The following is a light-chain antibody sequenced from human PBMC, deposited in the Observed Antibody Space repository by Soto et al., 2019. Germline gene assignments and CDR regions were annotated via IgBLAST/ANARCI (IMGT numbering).Light chain of an antibody. CDR2: AAS. J-gene: IGKJ1*01. CDR3: LQQNSYTRT. Sequence: IQMTQSPSSLSASVGHRVTITCRASQGIRNDLVGYQQKPAKARKCLIYAASTLQSGVPSRSSASGSGPEFPLTISRLKNEDFATYYCLQQNSYTRTFCQGTKVDIK. CDR1: QGIRND. V-gene: IGKV1-17*01.